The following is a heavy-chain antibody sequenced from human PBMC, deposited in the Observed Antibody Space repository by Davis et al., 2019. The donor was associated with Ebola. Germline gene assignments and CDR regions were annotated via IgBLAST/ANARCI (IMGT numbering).Heavy chain of an antibody. CDR2: IYPGDSDT. CDR1: GYSFSSKW. V-gene: IGHV5-51*01. J-gene: IGHJ4*02. CDR3: ARRPSPMDFYFDS. Sequence: GESLKISCKASGYSFSSKWIGWVRQMPGKGLEWMGIIYPGDSDTRYSPSFQGQVTISVDKSISTAYLQWRSLKASDTAIYFCARRPSPMDFYFDSWGQGTLVTVSS. D-gene: IGHD3/OR15-3a*01.